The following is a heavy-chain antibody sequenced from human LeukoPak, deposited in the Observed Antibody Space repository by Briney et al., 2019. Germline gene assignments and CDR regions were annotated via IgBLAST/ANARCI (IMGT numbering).Heavy chain of an antibody. Sequence: GGSLRLSCAASGFTFSGYEMNWVRQAPGKGLEWVSYISSSGTTIYYADSVKGRFNLSRDNAKNSLYLQMSSLRAEDTAVYYCAREGFYGSGSYSWFDPWGQGTLVTVSS. D-gene: IGHD3-10*01. CDR3: AREGFYGSGSYSWFDP. V-gene: IGHV3-48*03. CDR2: ISSSGTTI. CDR1: GFTFSGYE. J-gene: IGHJ5*02.